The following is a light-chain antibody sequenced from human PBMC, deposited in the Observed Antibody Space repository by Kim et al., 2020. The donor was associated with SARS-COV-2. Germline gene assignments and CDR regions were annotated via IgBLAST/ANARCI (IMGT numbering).Light chain of an antibody. V-gene: IGLV3-1*01. CDR2: QDS. CDR3: PAWDSSTVV. Sequence: SLAPGQTASITCSVDKLGDKYACWYQQKPGQSPLLVIYQDSKRPSGIPKRFSGSNSGTTATLTISGTQAMDEADYYCPAWDSSTVVFGGGTQLTVL. J-gene: IGLJ2*01. CDR1: KLGDKY.